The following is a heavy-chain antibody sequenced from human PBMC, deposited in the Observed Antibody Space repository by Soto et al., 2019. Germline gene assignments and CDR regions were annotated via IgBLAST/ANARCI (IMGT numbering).Heavy chain of an antibody. D-gene: IGHD2-2*01. J-gene: IGHJ6*03. CDR2: IIPILGIA. CDR3: ASLGKGYCSSTSCYARFDYYYYMDV. Sequence: ASVKVSCKASGGTFSSYTISWVRQAPGQGLEWMGRIIPILGIANYAQKFQGRVTITADKSTSTAYMELSSLRSEDTAVYYCASLGKGYCSSTSCYARFDYYYYMDVWGKGTTVTVSS. V-gene: IGHV1-69*02. CDR1: GGTFSSYT.